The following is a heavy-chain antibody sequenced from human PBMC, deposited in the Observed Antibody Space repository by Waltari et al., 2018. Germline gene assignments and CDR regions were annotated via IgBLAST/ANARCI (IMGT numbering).Heavy chain of an antibody. J-gene: IGHJ4*02. Sequence: QVQLVESGGGVVQPGGSLRLSCAASGFTFSSYGMHWVRQAPGKGLEWVAFIRYDGSNKYYADSVKGRFTISRDNSKNTLDLQMNSLRAEDTAVYYCAAAVAGTPDFDYWGQGTLVTVSS. CDR3: AAAVAGTPDFDY. V-gene: IGHV3-30*02. CDR1: GFTFSSYG. CDR2: IRYDGSNK. D-gene: IGHD6-19*01.